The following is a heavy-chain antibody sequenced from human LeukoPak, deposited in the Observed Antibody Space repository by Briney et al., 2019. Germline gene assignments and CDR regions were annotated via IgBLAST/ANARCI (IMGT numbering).Heavy chain of an antibody. Sequence: SETLSLTCTVSGGSISSSSYYWGWIRQPPGKGLEWIGSIYYSGSTYYNPSLKSRVTISVDTSKNQFSLKLSSVTAADTAVYYCAREADYSNYPDAFDIWGQGTMVTVSS. CDR1: GGSISSSSYY. V-gene: IGHV4-39*02. CDR2: IYYSGST. J-gene: IGHJ3*02. CDR3: AREADYSNYPDAFDI. D-gene: IGHD4-11*01.